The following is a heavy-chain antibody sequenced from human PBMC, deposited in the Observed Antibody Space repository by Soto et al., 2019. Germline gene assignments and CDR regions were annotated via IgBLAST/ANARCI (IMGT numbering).Heavy chain of an antibody. Sequence: PGGSLRLSCAASGFTFSSYWMSWGRQAPGKGVEWVANIKQDGSEKYYVDSVKGRFTISRDNAKNSLYLQMNSLRAEDTAVYYCARVARNYDFWSGYQRPYYYYYMDVWGKGTTVTVSS. CDR2: IKQDGSEK. V-gene: IGHV3-7*01. CDR3: ARVARNYDFWSGYQRPYYYYYMDV. J-gene: IGHJ6*03. D-gene: IGHD3-3*01. CDR1: GFTFSSYW.